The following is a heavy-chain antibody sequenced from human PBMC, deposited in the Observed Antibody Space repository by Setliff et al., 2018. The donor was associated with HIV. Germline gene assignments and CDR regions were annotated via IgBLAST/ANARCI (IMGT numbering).Heavy chain of an antibody. D-gene: IGHD2-15*01. CDR3: ARGSGGYCSGGSCYFGFGLAL. CDR1: GGSFRNYA. J-gene: IGHJ6*02. V-gene: IGHV1-69*13. Sequence: SVKVSCKASGGSFRNYAISWVRQAPGQGLEWMGGIIPLLGTANYAQRFQGRVTIIADESTSTAYMELTSLRSEDTAVYYCARGSGGYCSGGSCYFGFGLALWGQGTTVTVSS. CDR2: IIPLLGTA.